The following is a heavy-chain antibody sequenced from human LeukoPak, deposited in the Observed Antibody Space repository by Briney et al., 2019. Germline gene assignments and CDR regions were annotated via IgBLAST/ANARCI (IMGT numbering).Heavy chain of an antibody. Sequence: PGGSLRLSCAASGFTFSSYEMNWVRQAPGKGLEWVSYISSSGSTIYYADFVKGRFTISRDNAKNSLYLQMNRLRAEDTAVYYCAELGITMIGGVWGKGTTVTISS. CDR3: AELGITMIGGV. CDR1: GFTFSSYE. V-gene: IGHV3-48*03. J-gene: IGHJ6*01. CDR2: ISSSGSTI. D-gene: IGHD3-10*02.